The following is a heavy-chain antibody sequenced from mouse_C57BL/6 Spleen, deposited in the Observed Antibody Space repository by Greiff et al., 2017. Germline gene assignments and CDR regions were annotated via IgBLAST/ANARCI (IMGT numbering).Heavy chain of an antibody. V-gene: IGHV1-26*01. CDR1: GYTFTDYY. J-gene: IGHJ3*02. D-gene: IGHD1-1*01. CDR3: ARWSTTVE. Sequence: EVQLQQSGPELVKPGASVKISCKASGYTFTDYYMNWVKQSHGKSLEWIGDINPNNGGTSYNQKFKGKATLTVDKSSSTAYMELRSLTSEDSAVYYCARWSTTVEWGQGTLVTVSA. CDR2: INPNNGGT.